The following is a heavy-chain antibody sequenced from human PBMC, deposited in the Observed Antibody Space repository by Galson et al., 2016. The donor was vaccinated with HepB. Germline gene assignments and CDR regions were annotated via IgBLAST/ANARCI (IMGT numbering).Heavy chain of an antibody. J-gene: IGHJ4*02. CDR3: ARRRLNSGSFGGDDY. CDR1: GYSFTNYW. CDR2: IFPGDSDT. D-gene: IGHD1-26*01. V-gene: IGHV5-51*01. Sequence: SGAEVKKPGESLKISCKGSGYSFTNYWIGWVRQMPGKGLEWMGIIFPGDSDTRYSRSFQGQVTISADKSISTAYPQWSSLKASDTAMYYCARRRLNSGSFGGDDYWGQGTLVTVSS.